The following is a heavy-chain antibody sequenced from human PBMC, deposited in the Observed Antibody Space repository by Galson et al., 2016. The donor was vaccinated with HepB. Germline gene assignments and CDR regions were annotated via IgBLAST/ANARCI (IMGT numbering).Heavy chain of an antibody. V-gene: IGHV3-23*01. CDR1: GFTFSSYA. D-gene: IGHD2-21*01. J-gene: IGHJ4*02. CDR2: ISGSGRVT. Sequence: SLRLSCAASGFTFSSYAMNWVRQAPGKGLEWVSGISGSGRVTYSADSVKGRFTISRDNSKNTFYLQMNNLRAEDTAVYYCAMIAGTYYFDSWGQGTLVTVSS. CDR3: AMIAGTYYFDS.